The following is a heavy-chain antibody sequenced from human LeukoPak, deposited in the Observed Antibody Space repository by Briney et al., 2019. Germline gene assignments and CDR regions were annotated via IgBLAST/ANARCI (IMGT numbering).Heavy chain of an antibody. J-gene: IGHJ4*02. CDR3: ARARWRAEPTTEHFVPDY. D-gene: IGHD1-1*01. CDR1: GYTFTSYG. CDR2: ISAYNGNT. V-gene: IGHV1-18*04. Sequence: ASVKLSCKASGYTFTSYGISWVRQAPGQGLEWIGWISAYNGNTNYAQKLQGRVTMTTDTSTSTAYMELRSLRSDDTAVYYCARARWRAEPTTEHFVPDYWGQGTLVTVSS.